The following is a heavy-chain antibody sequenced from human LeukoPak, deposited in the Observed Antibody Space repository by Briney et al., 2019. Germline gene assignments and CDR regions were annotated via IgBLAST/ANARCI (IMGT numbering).Heavy chain of an antibody. CDR3: AREHEVAGYFDY. J-gene: IGHJ4*02. CDR2: INAGNGNT. D-gene: IGHD2-15*01. Sequence: GASVKVSCKASGYTFTTYTMHLVRQSPGQRVEWMGWINAGNGNTKYSQKFQGRVTITRDTSASTAYMELSSLRSEDTAVYYCAREHEVAGYFDYWGQGTMVTVSS. CDR1: GYTFTTYT. V-gene: IGHV1-3*01.